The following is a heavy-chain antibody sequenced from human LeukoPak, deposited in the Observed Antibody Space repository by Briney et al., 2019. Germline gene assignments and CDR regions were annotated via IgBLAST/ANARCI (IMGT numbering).Heavy chain of an antibody. J-gene: IGHJ4*02. CDR1: GDSISSGDYY. CDR2: ISSSGST. CDR3: ARENSYYDSSGYYYGSGYFDY. D-gene: IGHD3-22*01. Sequence: PSETLSLTCTVSGDSISSGDYYWSWIRRPAGKGLEWIGRISSSGSTNYNPSLKSRVTISVDTSKNQFSLKLSSVTAADTALYYCARENSYYDSSGYYYGSGYFDYWGQGTLVTVSS. V-gene: IGHV4-61*02.